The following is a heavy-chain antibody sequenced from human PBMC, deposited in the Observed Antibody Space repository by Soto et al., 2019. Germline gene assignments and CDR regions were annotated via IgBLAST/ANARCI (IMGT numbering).Heavy chain of an antibody. D-gene: IGHD3-16*02. J-gene: IGHJ4*02. CDR1: GFTFNSYF. V-gene: IGHV3-30*18. Sequence: PGGSLRLSCEASGFTFNSYFMNWVRQVPGKGPEWVAAVSKDGFNVYYADSVKGRFTISRDNSKNTVYLQMNGLRADDTGLYYCAKETIANRSPYDYWGQGTLVTVSS. CDR3: AKETIANRSPYDY. CDR2: VSKDGFNV.